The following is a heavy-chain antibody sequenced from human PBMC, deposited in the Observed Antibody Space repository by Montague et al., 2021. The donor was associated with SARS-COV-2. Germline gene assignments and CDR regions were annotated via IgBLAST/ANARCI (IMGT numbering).Heavy chain of an antibody. V-gene: IGHV4-39*01. Sequence: SETLSLTCTVSGGSISSSNYYCGWIRQPPGKGLEWIGSIYYSGSTYYNPSLKSRVTISVDTSKNQYSLKLSSVTAADTAVYYCASPTYYYDSSGSDAFDIWGQGTMVTVSS. CDR1: GGSISSSNYY. CDR2: IYYSGST. CDR3: ASPTYYYDSSGSDAFDI. D-gene: IGHD3-22*01. J-gene: IGHJ3*02.